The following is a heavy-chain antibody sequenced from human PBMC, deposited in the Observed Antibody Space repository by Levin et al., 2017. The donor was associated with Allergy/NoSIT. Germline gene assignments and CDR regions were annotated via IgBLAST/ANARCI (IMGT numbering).Heavy chain of an antibody. CDR3: ARHARGSIWYAWGY. V-gene: IGHV4-39*01. D-gene: IGHD6-13*01. CDR2: IYYTGST. J-gene: IGHJ4*01. CDR1: GDSISSSSYY. Sequence: SQTLSLTCTVSGDSISSSSYYWGWIRQPPGKGLEWIGSIYYTGSTYYNPSLKSRVTISVDTSRNLFSLKLSSVTATDTAVYFCARHARGSIWYAWGYWGHGTLVTVSS.